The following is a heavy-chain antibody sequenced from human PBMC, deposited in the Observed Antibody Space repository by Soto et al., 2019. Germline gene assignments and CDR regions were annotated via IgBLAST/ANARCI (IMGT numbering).Heavy chain of an antibody. Sequence: GGSLRLSCAASGFTVSSNYMSWVRRAPGKGLEWVSVIYSGGSTYYADSVKGRFTISRDNSKNTLYLQMNSLRAEETAVYYCARDLGWSGHLDDAFDIWGQGTMVTVSS. CDR2: IYSGGST. CDR3: ARDLGWSGHLDDAFDI. J-gene: IGHJ3*02. D-gene: IGHD3-3*01. CDR1: GFTVSSNY. V-gene: IGHV3-66*01.